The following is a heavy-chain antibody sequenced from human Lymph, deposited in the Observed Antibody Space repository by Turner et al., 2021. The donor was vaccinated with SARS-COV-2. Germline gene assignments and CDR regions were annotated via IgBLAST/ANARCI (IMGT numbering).Heavy chain of an antibody. CDR2: ISGDGGGT. J-gene: IGHJ4*02. D-gene: IGHD2-15*01. V-gene: IGHV3-43*02. Sequence: GESGGGVVQPGGSLRPSCAASGSTFDDYAMHWVRQAPGKGLEWVSLISGDGGGTYYADSVKGRFTISRDNSKNALSLQMNSLRAEDIALYYCAKDPGYCSGGSCYSRTYFDFWGQGTLVTVSA. CDR3: AKDPGYCSGGSCYSRTYFDF. CDR1: GSTFDDYA.